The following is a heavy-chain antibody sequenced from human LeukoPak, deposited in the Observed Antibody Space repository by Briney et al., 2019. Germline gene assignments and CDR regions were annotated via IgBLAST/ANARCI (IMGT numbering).Heavy chain of an antibody. Sequence: SKTLSLTCTVSGYSISSGYYWGWIRQPPGKGLEWIGSIYHSGSTYYNPSLKSRVTISVDTSKNRFSLKLSSVTAADTAVYYCARFSAAMVRGEGFDYWGQGTLVTVSS. V-gene: IGHV4-38-2*02. D-gene: IGHD3-10*01. CDR3: ARFSAAMVRGEGFDY. CDR2: IYHSGST. J-gene: IGHJ4*02. CDR1: GYSISSGYY.